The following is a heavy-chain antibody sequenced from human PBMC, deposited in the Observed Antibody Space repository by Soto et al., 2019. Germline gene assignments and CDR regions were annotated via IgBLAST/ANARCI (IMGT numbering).Heavy chain of an antibody. CDR2: INYRGNT. J-gene: IGHJ3*02. V-gene: IGHV4-59*01. CDR1: GGSISTYY. Sequence: PSETLSLTCTVSGGSISTYYWTWIRQPPGKGLEWIGYINYRGNTNYNPSLKSRLTISIDTSKNQFSLKLNSVTAADTAVYYCARRPNLISRSRGYDFWTGKTHAFDIWGQGTMVTVSS. CDR3: ARRPNLISRSRGYDFWTGKTHAFDI. D-gene: IGHD3-3*01.